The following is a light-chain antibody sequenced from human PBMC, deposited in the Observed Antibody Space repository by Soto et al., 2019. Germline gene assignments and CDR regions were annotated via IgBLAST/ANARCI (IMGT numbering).Light chain of an antibody. CDR3: QQSYSTPRT. CDR1: QYIGNY. J-gene: IGKJ4*01. Sequence: DIQVTQSPPSLSASVGDTITITCRATQYIGNYLNLYQVKPGQAPKLLIYSASTLQSGVPSRFSGSGSGTDFTLTISSLQPEDFATYYCQQSYSTPRTFGGGTKVDIK. CDR2: SAS. V-gene: IGKV1-39*01.